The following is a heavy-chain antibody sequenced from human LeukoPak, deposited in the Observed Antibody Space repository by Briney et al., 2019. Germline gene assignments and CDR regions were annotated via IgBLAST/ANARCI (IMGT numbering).Heavy chain of an antibody. CDR2: ISAYNGNT. D-gene: IGHD4-23*01. CDR1: GYTFTSYG. V-gene: IGHV1-18*01. Sequence: ASVKVSCKASGYTFTSYGISWVRQAPGQGLEWMGWISAYNGNTNYAQKLQGRVTMTTDTSTSTAYTELRSLRSDDTAVYYCARDQATVVTQSDYWGQGTLVTVSS. CDR3: ARDQATVVTQSDY. J-gene: IGHJ4*02.